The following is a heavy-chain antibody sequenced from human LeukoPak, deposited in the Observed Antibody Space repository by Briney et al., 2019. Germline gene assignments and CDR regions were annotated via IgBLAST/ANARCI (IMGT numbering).Heavy chain of an antibody. CDR1: GFTFSSYA. CDR2: ISSNGGST. Sequence: PGGSLRLSCAASGFTFSSYAMHWVRQAPGKGLEYVSAISSNGGSTYYANSVKGRFTISRDNSKNTLYLQMGSLRAEDTAVYYCARESHGSGRHIDYWGQGTLVTVSS. CDR3: ARESHGSGRHIDY. V-gene: IGHV3-64*01. D-gene: IGHD3-10*01. J-gene: IGHJ4*02.